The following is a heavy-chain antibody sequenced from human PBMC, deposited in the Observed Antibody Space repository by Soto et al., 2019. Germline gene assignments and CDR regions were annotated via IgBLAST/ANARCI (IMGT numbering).Heavy chain of an antibody. V-gene: IGHV3-21*01. J-gene: IGHJ4*02. CDR2: ISTTSSYI. CDR3: ARGGYGDYDLDY. CDR1: GLTISTYG. D-gene: IGHD4-17*01. Sequence: VELVESGGGLVRPGGSLRLSCAASGLTISTYGMNWVRQAPGKGLEWVSSISTTSSYIYYADSVKGRFTISRDNAKNSLYLQMNSLRAEDTAVYYCARGGYGDYDLDYWGQGTLVTVSA.